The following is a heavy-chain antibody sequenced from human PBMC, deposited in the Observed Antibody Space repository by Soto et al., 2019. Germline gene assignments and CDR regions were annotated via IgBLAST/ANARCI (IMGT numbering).Heavy chain of an antibody. D-gene: IGHD3-3*01. Sequence: QVQLVQSGAEVKKPGSSVKVSCKASGGTFSSYAISWVRQAPGQGLAWMGGIIPSFGTANYAQKFQGSVTITADEYTSTADMELSSLRSEDTAVYYCARGTIFGVVPSSYYYGMDVWGQGTTVTVSS. CDR3: ARGTIFGVVPSSYYYGMDV. CDR2: IIPSFGTA. J-gene: IGHJ6*02. V-gene: IGHV1-69*01. CDR1: GGTFSSYA.